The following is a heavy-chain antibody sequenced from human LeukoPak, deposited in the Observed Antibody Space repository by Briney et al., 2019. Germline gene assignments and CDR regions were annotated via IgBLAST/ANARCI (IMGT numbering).Heavy chain of an antibody. J-gene: IGHJ5*02. CDR1: GGTFSSYA. CDR3: AREVADQLLFMNWFDP. D-gene: IGHD2-2*01. Sequence: ASVKVSCKASGGTFSSYAISWVRQAPGQGLEWMGRIIPILGIANYAQKFQGRVTITADKSTSTAYMELSSLRSEDTAVYYCAREVADQLLFMNWFDPWGQGTLVTVSS. CDR2: IIPILGIA. V-gene: IGHV1-69*04.